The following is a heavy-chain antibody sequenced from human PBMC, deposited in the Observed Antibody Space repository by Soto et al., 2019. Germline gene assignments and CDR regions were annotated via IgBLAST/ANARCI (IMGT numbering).Heavy chain of an antibody. V-gene: IGHV3-23*01. Sequence: GGSLRLSCAASGFTFSSYAMSWVRQAPGEGREWVSAISGSGGSTYYPDSVKGRFTISRHNSKNTLYLQMNSLRAEDTAVYYCAREGNDYGDAFDIWGQGTMVTVSS. CDR3: AREGNDYGDAFDI. CDR1: GFTFSSYA. CDR2: ISGSGGST. D-gene: IGHD4-17*01. J-gene: IGHJ3*02.